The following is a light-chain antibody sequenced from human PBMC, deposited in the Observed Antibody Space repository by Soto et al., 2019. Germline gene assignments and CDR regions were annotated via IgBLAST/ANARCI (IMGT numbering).Light chain of an antibody. CDR3: QQYGISPLT. CDR1: QSVSSSY. Sequence: EVVLKMSAGTLSLSTGERATLSCRASQSVSSSYLAWYQQKPGQAPRLLIYGASSRATGIPDRFSGSGSGTDFTLTISRLEPEDFAVYYCQQYGISPLTFGGGTKV. CDR2: GAS. J-gene: IGKJ4*01. V-gene: IGKV3-20*01.